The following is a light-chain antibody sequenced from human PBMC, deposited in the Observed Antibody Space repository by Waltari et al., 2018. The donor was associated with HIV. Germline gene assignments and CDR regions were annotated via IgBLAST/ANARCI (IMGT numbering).Light chain of an antibody. CDR1: SSDIGGYNY. CDR2: EVT. V-gene: IGLV2-8*01. Sequence: QSALTQPPSASGSPGQSVTISCTGTSSDIGGYNYVSWYQQHPGKAPKLIMTEVTKRPSGVPDRFSGSKSGNTASLTVSGLQAEDEAHYYCSSYAHTNNFYVLFGGGTALTVL. J-gene: IGLJ2*01. CDR3: SSYAHTNNFYVL.